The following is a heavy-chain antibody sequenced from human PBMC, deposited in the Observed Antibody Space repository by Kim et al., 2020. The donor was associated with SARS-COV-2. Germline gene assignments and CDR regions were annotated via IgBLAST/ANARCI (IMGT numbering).Heavy chain of an antibody. D-gene: IGHD2-2*02. CDR2: ISGSGGST. Sequence: GGSLRLSCAASGFTFSSYAMSWVRQAPGKGLEWVSAISGSGGSTYYADSVKGRFTISRDNSKNTLYLQMNSLRAEDTAVYYCAKGYCSSTSCYTNPYYYYGMDVWGQGTTVTVSS. CDR3: AKGYCSSTSCYTNPYYYYGMDV. J-gene: IGHJ6*02. CDR1: GFTFSSYA. V-gene: IGHV3-23*01.